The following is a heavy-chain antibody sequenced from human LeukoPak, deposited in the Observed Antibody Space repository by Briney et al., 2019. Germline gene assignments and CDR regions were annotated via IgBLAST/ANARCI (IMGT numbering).Heavy chain of an antibody. CDR1: GFTFRTYN. CDR3: ARGGREGYYFDY. J-gene: IGHJ4*02. D-gene: IGHD1-26*01. CDR2: ITSGGTTI. V-gene: IGHV3-48*04. Sequence: GGSLRLSCAASGFTFRTYNMNWVRQAPGKGLEWVSYITSGGTTIYYADSVKGRFTISRDNAKNSLYLQMNSLRAEDTAVYYCARGGREGYYFDYWGQGTLVTVSS.